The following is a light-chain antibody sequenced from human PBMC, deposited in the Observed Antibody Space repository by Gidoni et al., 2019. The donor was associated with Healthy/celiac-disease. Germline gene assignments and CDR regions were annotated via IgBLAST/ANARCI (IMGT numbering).Light chain of an antibody. CDR2: DAA. CDR3: QQRSTPLT. V-gene: IGKV3-11*01. Sequence: PAPLSWPPEERATLCCTGSQSVSSYLAWYQQTPGQAPRLLIYDAANRATGIPARFSGSGSGTDFTLTISSLEPEDSAVYYCQQRSTPLTFGGGTKVEIK. CDR1: QSVSSY. J-gene: IGKJ4*01.